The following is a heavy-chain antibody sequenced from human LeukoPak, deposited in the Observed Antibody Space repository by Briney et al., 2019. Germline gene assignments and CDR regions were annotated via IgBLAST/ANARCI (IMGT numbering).Heavy chain of an antibody. CDR1: GFTFSSYA. CDR3: ARESSVAPFDY. D-gene: IGHD5-12*01. V-gene: IGHV3-30*04. CDR2: ISYDGSNK. J-gene: IGHJ4*02. Sequence: GGSLRLSCAASGFTFSSYAMHWVRQAPGKGLEWVAVISYDGSNKYYADSVKGRFTISRNNSKNTLYLQMNSLGTEDTAVYYCARESSVAPFDYWGQGTLVTVSS.